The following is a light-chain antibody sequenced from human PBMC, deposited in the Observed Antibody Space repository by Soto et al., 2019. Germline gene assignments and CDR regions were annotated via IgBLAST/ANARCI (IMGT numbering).Light chain of an antibody. J-gene: IGKJ2*01. CDR1: QSISVH. V-gene: IGKV1-39*01. CDR2: AAS. Sequence: DFQMTQSPSSLSASVGETVTITCRASQSISVHLNWYQQKPGKVPKLLIYAASNLQSGVPSSFSGSGSETDFALTISSLQPEDFATYYCQQSYITPYTFGQGTKLQIK. CDR3: QQSYITPYT.